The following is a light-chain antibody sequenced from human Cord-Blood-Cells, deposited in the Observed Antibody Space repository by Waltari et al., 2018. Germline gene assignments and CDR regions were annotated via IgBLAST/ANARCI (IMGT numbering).Light chain of an antibody. CDR2: LGS. Sequence: DIVMTQSPLSLPVTPGEPGSIPCRASQSLLHSNGYNYLDWYLQKPGQSPQLLIYLGSNRASGVPDRFSGSGSGTDFTLKISRVEAEDIGVYYCMQALQTPYTFGQGTKLEIK. V-gene: IGKV2-28*01. J-gene: IGKJ2*01. CDR1: QSLLHSNGYNY. CDR3: MQALQTPYT.